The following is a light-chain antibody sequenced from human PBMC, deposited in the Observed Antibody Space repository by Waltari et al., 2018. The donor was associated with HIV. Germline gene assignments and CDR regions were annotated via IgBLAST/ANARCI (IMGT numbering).Light chain of an antibody. CDR2: DSS. Sequence: QAVVTQEPSLTVSPGGPVTLTCGSSIGAVTTSHYPYWFHQKPGQAPRTLIYDSSSKHSWTPARFSGSLLGGKAALTLSGAQPEDEADYYCLLYYGGARVFGGGTRLTVL. V-gene: IGLV7-46*01. CDR1: IGAVTTSHY. CDR3: LLYYGGARV. J-gene: IGLJ2*01.